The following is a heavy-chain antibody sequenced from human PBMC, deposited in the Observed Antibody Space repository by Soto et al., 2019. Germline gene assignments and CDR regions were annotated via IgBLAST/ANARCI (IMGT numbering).Heavy chain of an antibody. J-gene: IGHJ4*02. V-gene: IGHV4-59*01. CDR1: GGSISNYY. D-gene: IGHD2-15*01. Sequence: QVHLQESGPGLVKPSETLSLTCTVSGGSISNYYWSWIRQPPGKGLEWIAYIYYSGSTNYNPSLKSRVTISLDTSKNQFSLNLSSVTAADTAVYYCARAGAATLSDYWGQGTLVTVSS. CDR3: ARAGAATLSDY. CDR2: IYYSGST.